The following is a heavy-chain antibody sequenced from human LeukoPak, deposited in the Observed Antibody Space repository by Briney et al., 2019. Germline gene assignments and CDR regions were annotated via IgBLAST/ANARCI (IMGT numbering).Heavy chain of an antibody. CDR1: GGTLLNYA. CDR2: IIPILGIA. CDR3: ARLYSSSSLWHAFDI. Sequence: SVKVSCKTSGGTLLNYAISWVRQAPGQGLEWMGRIIPILGIANYAQKFQGRVTITADKSTSTAYKELSSLRSEDTAVYYCARLYSSSSLWHAFDIWGQGTMVTVSS. J-gene: IGHJ3*02. V-gene: IGHV1-69*04. D-gene: IGHD6-6*01.